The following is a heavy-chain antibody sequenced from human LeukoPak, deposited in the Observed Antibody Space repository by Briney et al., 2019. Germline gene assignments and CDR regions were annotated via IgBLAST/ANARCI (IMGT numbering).Heavy chain of an antibody. V-gene: IGHV4-59*01. Sequence: SETLSLTCTVSGGSISSYYWSWIRQPPGKGLEWVGYIYYSGSTNYNPSLKSRVTISVDTSKNQFSLKLSSVTAADTAVYYCARGGGQFLEWLPDYFDYWGQGTLVTVSS. D-gene: IGHD3-3*01. CDR1: GGSISSYY. CDR2: IYYSGST. CDR3: ARGGGQFLEWLPDYFDY. J-gene: IGHJ4*02.